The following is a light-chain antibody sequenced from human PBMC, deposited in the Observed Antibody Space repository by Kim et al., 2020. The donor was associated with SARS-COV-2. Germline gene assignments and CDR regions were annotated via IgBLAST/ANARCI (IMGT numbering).Light chain of an antibody. CDR3: CSFEGTTTSWV. V-gene: IGLV2-23*02. CDR2: EVS. CDR1: TSNVGSYDL. Sequence: SITISGSGTTSNVGSYDLVSWYQHHPGNAPNLFIYEVSERPSGISDRFSASKSGNTASLIISGRQAEDEADYYCCSFEGTTTSWVFGGGTQLTVL. J-gene: IGLJ3*02.